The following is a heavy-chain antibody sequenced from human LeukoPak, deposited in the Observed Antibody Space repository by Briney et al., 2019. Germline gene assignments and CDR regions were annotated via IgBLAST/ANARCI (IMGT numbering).Heavy chain of an antibody. CDR2: ISYDGSNK. CDR3: ASDYYDSSGYSEPYDY. V-gene: IGHV3-30-3*01. CDR1: GFTFSNYA. Sequence: GGSLRLSCAASGFTFSNYAMHWVRQAPGKGLEWVAVISYDGSNKYYADSLKGRFTISRDNSKNTLYLQMNSLRAEDTAVYYCASDYYDSSGYSEPYDYCGQGTLVTVSS. D-gene: IGHD3-22*01. J-gene: IGHJ4*02.